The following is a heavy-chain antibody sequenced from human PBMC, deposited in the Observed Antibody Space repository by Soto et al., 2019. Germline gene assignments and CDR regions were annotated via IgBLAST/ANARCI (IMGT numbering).Heavy chain of an antibody. Sequence: EVQLLESGGGLVQPGGSLRLSCAASGFTFSSYAMNWVRQAPGKGLEWVSVISGSGGSTYYADSVKGRFTISRDNSKNTLYLQMNSLRAEDTAVYYCASRSSGWYFEHWGQGTLVTVSS. CDR3: ASRSSGWYFEH. CDR2: ISGSGGST. D-gene: IGHD6-19*01. J-gene: IGHJ4*02. CDR1: GFTFSSYA. V-gene: IGHV3-23*01.